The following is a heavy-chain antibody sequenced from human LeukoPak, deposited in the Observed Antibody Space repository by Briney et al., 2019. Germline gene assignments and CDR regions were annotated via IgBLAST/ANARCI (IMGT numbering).Heavy chain of an antibody. CDR3: ARKGYSSGYDY. CDR1: GGSFSGYY. Sequence: LETLSLTCAVYGGSFSGYYWSWIRQPPGKGLEWIGEINHSGSTNYNPSLKSRVTISVDTSKNQFSLKLSSVTAADTAVYYCARKGYSSGYDYWGQGTLVTVSS. J-gene: IGHJ4*02. D-gene: IGHD6-19*01. CDR2: INHSGST. V-gene: IGHV4-34*01.